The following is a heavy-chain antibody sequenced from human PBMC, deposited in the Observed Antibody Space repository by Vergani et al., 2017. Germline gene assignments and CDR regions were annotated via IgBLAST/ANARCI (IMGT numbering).Heavy chain of an antibody. Sequence: QVQLQESGPGLVKPSETLSLSCTVSGGSFSSDYWSWIRQPAGERLEWIGRVSATGSAVYNPSLSSRVTLSVDTSKNQVSLRLRSVTAADTAMYFCARDRIVAAAFDLWGQGTQVTVSS. V-gene: IGHV4-4*07. CDR3: ARDRIVAAAFDL. CDR2: VSATGSA. J-gene: IGHJ3*01. CDR1: GGSFSSDY. D-gene: IGHD2-15*01.